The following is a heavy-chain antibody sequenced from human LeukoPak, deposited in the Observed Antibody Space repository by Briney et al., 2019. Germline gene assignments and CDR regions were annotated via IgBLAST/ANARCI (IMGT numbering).Heavy chain of an antibody. CDR3: ARSGGYCSGGSCYSALDY. CDR2: INPNSGGT. V-gene: IGHV1-2*02. CDR1: GYTFTGYY. D-gene: IGHD2-15*01. J-gene: IGHJ4*02. Sequence: GASVKVSCKASGYTFTGYYMHWVRQAPGQGLEWMGWINPNSGGTNYAQKFQGRVTMTRDTSISTAYMELSRLRSDDTAVYYCARSGGYCSGGSCYSALDYWGQGTLVTVSS.